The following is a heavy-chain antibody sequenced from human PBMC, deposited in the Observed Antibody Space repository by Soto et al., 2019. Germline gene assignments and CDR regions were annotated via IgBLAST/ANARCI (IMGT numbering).Heavy chain of an antibody. Sequence: EVQLVESGGGLVQPGGSLRLSCAASGFTFSSYWMYWVRQAPGKGLVWVSRIKTDGSITSYADSVKGRFTVSRDNARDMLYLQMTSLRAEDTAIYYCARGLRSVLDYWGQGTLVTVSS. CDR3: ARGLRSVLDY. CDR2: IKTDGSIT. V-gene: IGHV3-74*01. J-gene: IGHJ4*02. CDR1: GFTFSSYW. D-gene: IGHD6-6*01.